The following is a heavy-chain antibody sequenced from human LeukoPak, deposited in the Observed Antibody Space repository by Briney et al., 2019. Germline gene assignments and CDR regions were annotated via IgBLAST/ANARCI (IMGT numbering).Heavy chain of an antibody. CDR2: INHIGTT. CDR3: ARRLERWGQEGDAFDI. CDR1: VGSFSGYC. D-gene: IGHD1-1*01. J-gene: IGHJ3*02. Sequence: SETLSLTCAVYVGSFSGYCWSWIRQPPGKGLEWIGEINHIGTTSWSPTLKSRVTISVDPSKSQFSLKMRSVTDADTAVYYCARRLERWGQEGDAFDIWSRGTMVTVFS. V-gene: IGHV4-34*01.